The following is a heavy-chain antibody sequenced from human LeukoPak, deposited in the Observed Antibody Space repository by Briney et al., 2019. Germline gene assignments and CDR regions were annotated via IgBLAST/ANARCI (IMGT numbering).Heavy chain of an antibody. V-gene: IGHV4-31*03. Sequence: PSETLALTCTVSGGSISSGGYYWSWIRQHPGKGLEWIGYIYYSGSTYYNPSLKSRVTISVDTSKNQFSLKLSSVTAADTAAYYCARVLWWRTLYYYGMDVWGQGTTVTVSS. CDR3: ARVLWWRTLYYYGMDV. CDR2: IYYSGST. J-gene: IGHJ6*02. CDR1: GGSISSGGYY. D-gene: IGHD2-21*01.